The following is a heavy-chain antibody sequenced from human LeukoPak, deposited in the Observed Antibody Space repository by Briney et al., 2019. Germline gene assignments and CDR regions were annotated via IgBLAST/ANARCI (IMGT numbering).Heavy chain of an antibody. CDR1: GFTFSSYS. CDR2: ISSSSITI. V-gene: IGHV3-48*04. D-gene: IGHD2-21*02. Sequence: GGSLRLSCAASGFTFSSYSMNWVRQAPGKKLEWVSFISSSSITIYYADSVKGRFTISRDNAKNSLYLQMNSLGAADTAVYYCAGGAPCGGDCSSWFDPWGQGTLVTVSS. J-gene: IGHJ5*02. CDR3: AGGAPCGGDCSSWFDP.